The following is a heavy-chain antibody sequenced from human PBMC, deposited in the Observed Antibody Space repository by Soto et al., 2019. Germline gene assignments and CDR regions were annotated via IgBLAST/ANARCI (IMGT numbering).Heavy chain of an antibody. D-gene: IGHD5-18*01. CDR1: GFSLSTSGVG. CDR3: SHTRGYHYGSSTHYFDY. J-gene: IGHJ4*02. V-gene: IGHV2-5*02. CDR2: IYWDADK. Sequence: QITLKESGPTLVKPTQTLTLTCTFSGFSLSTSGVGVGWIRQPPGKALEWLALIYWDADKRYSPSLKNRLTITKXXSXNXXVLTMTHMDPVDTATYYCSHTRGYHYGSSTHYFDYWGQGTLVTVSS.